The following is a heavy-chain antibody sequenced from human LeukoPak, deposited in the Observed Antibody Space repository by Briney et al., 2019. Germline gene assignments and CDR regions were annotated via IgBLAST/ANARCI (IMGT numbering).Heavy chain of an antibody. D-gene: IGHD6-13*01. J-gene: IGHJ6*03. Sequence: SETLSLTCTVSGGSITGGGYYWGWIRQPPGKGLEWIGSIYYSGTTYFNPSLKSRVNISVDTSKDQFSLKLSSVTAADTAVYYCARDWVRGSSWYLRWPYYYMDVWGKGTTVTVSS. CDR1: GGSITGGGYY. CDR3: ARDWVRGSSWYLRWPYYYMDV. CDR2: IYYSGTT. V-gene: IGHV4-39*07.